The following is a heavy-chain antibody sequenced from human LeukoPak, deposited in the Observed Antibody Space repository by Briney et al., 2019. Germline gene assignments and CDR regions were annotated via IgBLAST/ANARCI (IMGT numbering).Heavy chain of an antibody. CDR3: AKRGSEVGETVAPGDY. CDR1: GFTFSSNA. D-gene: IGHD1-26*01. CDR2: VSGSGGSI. J-gene: IGHJ4*02. V-gene: IGHV3-23*01. Sequence: GGSLRLSCAASGFTFSSNAMSWVRQAPGKGLEWVSSVSGSGGSIYYADSVKGRFTSSRDNSKNTLYLQMNSLRAEDTAVYYCAKRGSEVGETVAPGDYWGQGTLVTVSS.